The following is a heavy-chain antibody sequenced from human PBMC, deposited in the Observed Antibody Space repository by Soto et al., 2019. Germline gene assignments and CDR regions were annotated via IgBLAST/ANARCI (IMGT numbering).Heavy chain of an antibody. V-gene: IGHV5-10-1*01. Sequence: PVESLKISCNGSGYSFTSYWVSWVRQMPWKGLEWMGRIDPSDSYTNYSPSFQGHVTISADKSISTAYLQWGSLKASDTAMYYCARHGVWGIGIAVAGKNWFDPWGQGTLVTVSS. CDR3: ARHGVWGIGIAVAGKNWFDP. CDR2: IDPSDSYT. D-gene: IGHD6-19*01. J-gene: IGHJ5*02. CDR1: GYSFTSYW.